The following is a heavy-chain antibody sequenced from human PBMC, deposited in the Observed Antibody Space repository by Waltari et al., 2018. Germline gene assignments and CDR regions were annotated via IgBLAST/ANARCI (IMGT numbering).Heavy chain of an antibody. Sequence: QVQLVQSGAEVKKPGASVKVSCKASGYPFTSYAMHWVRQAPGQRPEWMGWINAGNGNTKYSQKFQGRVTITRDTSASTAYMELSSLRSEDTAVYYCARENWIQLWWYFDYWGQGTLVTVSS. V-gene: IGHV1-3*01. D-gene: IGHD5-18*01. CDR2: INAGNGNT. J-gene: IGHJ4*02. CDR3: ARENWIQLWWYFDY. CDR1: GYPFTSYA.